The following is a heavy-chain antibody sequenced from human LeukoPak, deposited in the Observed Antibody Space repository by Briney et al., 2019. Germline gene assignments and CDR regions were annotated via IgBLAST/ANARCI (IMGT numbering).Heavy chain of an antibody. CDR1: GFTFSDYY. CDR3: ARVESGNQYYYYGMDV. J-gene: IGHJ6*02. D-gene: IGHD1-14*01. V-gene: IGHV3-11*01. CDR2: ISSSGSTI. Sequence: GGSLRLSCAASGFTFSDYYMSWIRQAPGKGLEWVSYISSSGSTIYYADSVKGRFTISRDNAKNSLYLQMNSLRAEDTAVYYCARVESGNQYYYYGMDVWGQGTTVTVS.